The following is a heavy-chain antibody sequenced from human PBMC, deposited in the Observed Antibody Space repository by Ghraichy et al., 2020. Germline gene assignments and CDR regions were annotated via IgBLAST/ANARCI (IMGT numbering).Heavy chain of an antibody. J-gene: IGHJ4*02. CDR3: ARAAMTSSGWLSADY. Sequence: ASVKVSCKASGYTFTHNYIHWVRQAPGQGLEWMGWMNPNSGATKYAEKFRGRITVTRDTSIDTGYMELSSLESDDTAVYYCARAAMTSSGWLSADYWGPGTLVTVSS. CDR2: MNPNSGAT. CDR1: GYTFTHNY. D-gene: IGHD6-19*01. V-gene: IGHV1-2*02.